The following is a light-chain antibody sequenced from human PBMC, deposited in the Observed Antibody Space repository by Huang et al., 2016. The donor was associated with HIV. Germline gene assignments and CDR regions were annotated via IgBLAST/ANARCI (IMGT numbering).Light chain of an antibody. J-gene: IGKJ2*01. V-gene: IGKV3-11*01. CDR3: QQRNDWPPYT. CDR1: QRVTNF. Sequence: EVVLTQSPATLSLSPGERATLSCRASQRVTNFLAWYQQKPCQPPRLLVYDASTRATGIPPRFSGSGCGTDFALTISSLEPEDFAVYYCQQRNDWPPYTFGQGTRLEIK. CDR2: DAS.